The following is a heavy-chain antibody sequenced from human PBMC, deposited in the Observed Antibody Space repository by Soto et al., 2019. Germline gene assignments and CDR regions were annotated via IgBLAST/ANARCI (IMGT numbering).Heavy chain of an antibody. CDR3: ASGRGSYGYYFDY. CDR2: IIPIFCTA. V-gene: IGHV1-69*13. D-gene: IGHD5-18*01. CDR1: GGTFSSYA. J-gene: IGHJ4*02. Sequence: SVKVSCKASGGTFSSYAISWVRQATGQGLEWMGGIIPIFCTANYAQKCQGRVTITADESTSTAYMELSSLSSEDTAVYYCASGRGSYGYYFDYWGQGTLVTVSS.